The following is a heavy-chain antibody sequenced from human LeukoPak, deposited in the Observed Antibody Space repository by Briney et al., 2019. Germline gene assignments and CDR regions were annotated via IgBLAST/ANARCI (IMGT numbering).Heavy chain of an antibody. CDR2: INHSGST. D-gene: IGHD6-13*01. CDR1: GGSFSGYY. J-gene: IGHJ4*02. Sequence: SETLSLTCAAYGGSFSGYYWSWIRQPPGKGLEWIGEINHSGSTNYNPSLKSRVTISVDTSKNQFSLKLSSVTAADTAVYYCASLGPPGIAAAGAVDYWGQGTLVTVSS. CDR3: ASLGPPGIAAAGAVDY. V-gene: IGHV4-34*01.